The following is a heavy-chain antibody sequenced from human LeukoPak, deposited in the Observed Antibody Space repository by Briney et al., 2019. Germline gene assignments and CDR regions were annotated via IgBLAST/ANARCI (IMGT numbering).Heavy chain of an antibody. CDR1: GDSISSNNYY. CDR3: QSRYLEWLLDY. Sequence: PSETLSLTCTVSGDSISSNNYYWGWIRQPPGKGLEWIGSIYYGGYTYYNPSLKSRVTISVDTSKNQFSLKLSSVTAADTAMYYCQSRYLEWLLDYWGQGTLVTVPS. D-gene: IGHD3-3*01. CDR2: IYYGGYT. V-gene: IGHV4-39*01. J-gene: IGHJ4*02.